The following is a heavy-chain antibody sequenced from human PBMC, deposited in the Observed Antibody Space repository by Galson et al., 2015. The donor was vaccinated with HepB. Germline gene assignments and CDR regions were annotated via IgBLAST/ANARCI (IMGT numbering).Heavy chain of an antibody. CDR3: ARKYFYDSSGYLDY. V-gene: IGHV3-30*03. Sequence: SLRLSCAASGFSFSRNGMHWVRQAPGKGLEWVAVISYDGNDKHYADSVKGRFTISRDNSKNTLYLQMSNLRVEDTAVYYCARKYFYDSSGYLDYWGQGTLVTVSS. CDR2: ISYDGNDK. J-gene: IGHJ4*02. CDR1: GFSFSRNG. D-gene: IGHD3-22*01.